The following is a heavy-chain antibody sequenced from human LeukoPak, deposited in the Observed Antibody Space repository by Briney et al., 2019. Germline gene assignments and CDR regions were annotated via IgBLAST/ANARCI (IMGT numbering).Heavy chain of an antibody. CDR2: IREDGNER. CDR1: GFTFTKHW. CDR3: VRDYRGGWNDY. Sequence: GGSLRLSCVATGFTFTKHWMSWVRQSRGKGLECVAKIREDGNERHYVDSVKGRFTISRDNAGNSLYLQMNNVRVDDTAVYYCVRDYRGGWNDYWGQGTQVTVSS. J-gene: IGHJ4*02. D-gene: IGHD1-26*01. V-gene: IGHV3-7*01.